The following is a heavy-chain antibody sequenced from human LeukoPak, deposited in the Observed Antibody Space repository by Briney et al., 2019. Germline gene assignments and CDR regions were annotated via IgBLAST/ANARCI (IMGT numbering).Heavy chain of an antibody. CDR3: ARDRTFDRTFDY. Sequence: PSETLPLACTVSGGSINSGTLSWSWIRQPAGKGLEWIGHIYSSGSTNYNPSLKSRVTMSLDMSKNQFSLNLRSVTAADTAVYYCARDRTFDRTFDYWGQGTLVTVSS. J-gene: IGHJ4*02. D-gene: IGHD3-22*01. CDR2: IYSSGST. CDR1: GGSINSGTLS. V-gene: IGHV4-61*09.